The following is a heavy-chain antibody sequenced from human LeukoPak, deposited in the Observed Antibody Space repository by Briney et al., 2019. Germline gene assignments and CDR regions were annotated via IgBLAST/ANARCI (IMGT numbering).Heavy chain of an antibody. D-gene: IGHD3-10*01. CDR3: AKDNAYSYADS. V-gene: IGHV3-30-3*01. CDR1: GFTFSSYA. J-gene: IGHJ4*02. Sequence: GGSLRLSCAASGFTFSSYAMHWVRQAPGKGLEWVAVISYDGSNKYYADSVKGRFTISRDNSKNTLYLQMNSLGAEDTAVYYCAKDNAYSYADSWGQGTLVPVSS. CDR2: ISYDGSNK.